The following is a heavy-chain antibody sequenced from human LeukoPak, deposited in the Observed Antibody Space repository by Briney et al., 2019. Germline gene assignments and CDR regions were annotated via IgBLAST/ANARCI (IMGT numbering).Heavy chain of an antibody. Sequence: SETLSLTCTVSGDSITTSYWSWIRQPPGKGLEWIGYIYYSGTTNYNPSLNSRVTISVDTSKNQFSLKLNSVTAADTAVYYCARAGTHNSGWYGDNWFDPWGQGTLVTVSS. CDR3: ARAGTHNSGWYGDNWFDP. V-gene: IGHV4-59*12. CDR1: GDSITTSY. D-gene: IGHD6-19*01. CDR2: IYYSGTT. J-gene: IGHJ5*02.